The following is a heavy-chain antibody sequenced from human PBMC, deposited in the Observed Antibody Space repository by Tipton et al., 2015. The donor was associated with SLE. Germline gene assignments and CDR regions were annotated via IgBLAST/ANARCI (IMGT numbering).Heavy chain of an antibody. CDR3: AREKIGGSYYGYIEY. CDR1: GFSISSGYY. J-gene: IGHJ4*02. CDR2: IYTRGST. Sequence: PGLVKPSETLSLSCDVSGFSISSGYYWGWIRQPPGKGLEWIGRIYTRGSTNYNPSLMNRVTISVDTSKNQLSRKRSSGTAADTAIYYCAREKIGGSYYGYIEYWGPGTLVTISS. V-gene: IGHV4-38-2*02. D-gene: IGHD1-26*01.